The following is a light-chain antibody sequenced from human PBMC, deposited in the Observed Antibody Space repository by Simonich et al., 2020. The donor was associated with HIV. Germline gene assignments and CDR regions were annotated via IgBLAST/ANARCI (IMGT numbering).Light chain of an antibody. CDR1: QSISSY. Sequence: DIQMTQSPSSLSASVGDRVIITCRASQSISSYLNWYQQKPGEAPKLLIYDASNLETGVPSRFSGSGSGTDFTFTISSLQPEDIATYYCQQYDNLPLTFGGGTKVEIK. J-gene: IGKJ4*01. CDR3: QQYDNLPLT. CDR2: DAS. V-gene: IGKV1-33*01.